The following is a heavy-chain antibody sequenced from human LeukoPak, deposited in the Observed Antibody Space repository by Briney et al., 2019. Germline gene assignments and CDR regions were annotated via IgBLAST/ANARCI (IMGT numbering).Heavy chain of an antibody. D-gene: IGHD3-3*01. V-gene: IGHV4-4*07. CDR3: ARGLSSYYDFWSGHNWFDP. CDR2: IYTSGST. J-gene: IGHJ5*02. Sequence: KSSETLSLTCTVSGGSISSNYWSWIRQPAGKGLEWIGRIYTSGSTNYNPSLKSRVTISVDTSKNQFSLKLSSVAAADTAVYYCARGLSSYYDFWSGHNWFDPWGQGTPVTVSS. CDR1: GGSISSNY.